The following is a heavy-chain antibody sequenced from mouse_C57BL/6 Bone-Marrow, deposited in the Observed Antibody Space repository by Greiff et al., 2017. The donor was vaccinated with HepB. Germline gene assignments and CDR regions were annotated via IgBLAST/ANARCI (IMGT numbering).Heavy chain of an antibody. D-gene: IGHD4-1*01. Sequence: DVKLVESGGGLVKPGGSLKLSCAASGFTFSDYGMHWVRQAPEKGLEWVAYISSGSSTIYYADTVKGRFTISRDNAKNTLFLQMTSLRSEDTAMYYWAITGTGYFDYWGQGTTLTVSS. CDR2: ISSGSSTI. CDR1: GFTFSDYG. J-gene: IGHJ2*01. CDR3: AITGTGYFDY. V-gene: IGHV5-17*01.